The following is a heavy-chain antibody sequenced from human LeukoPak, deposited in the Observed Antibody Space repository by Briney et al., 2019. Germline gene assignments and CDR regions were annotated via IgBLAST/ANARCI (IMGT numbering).Heavy chain of an antibody. V-gene: IGHV3-33*01. D-gene: IGHD6-13*01. CDR1: GFTFSTYG. CDR3: ARHTDIAPLSSLKY. J-gene: IGHJ4*02. Sequence: GGSLRLSCAASGFTFSTYGMHWVRQAPGKGLEWVAVISYDGSNKYYADSVKGRFTISRDNSRNTLYLQMNSLRVEDTAVYYCARHTDIAPLSSLKYWGQGTLVTVSS. CDR2: ISYDGSNK.